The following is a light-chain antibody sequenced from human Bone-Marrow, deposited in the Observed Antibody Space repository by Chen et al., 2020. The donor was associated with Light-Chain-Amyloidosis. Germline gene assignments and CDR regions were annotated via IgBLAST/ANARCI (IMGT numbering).Light chain of an antibody. J-gene: IGKJ1*01. CDR3: MQTLESPT. CDR1: QSLRHSNGINY. Sequence: DLVLPHSPLTLPVTPGDPASISCRYSQSLRHSNGINYLDWFLQRPGQSPQLLIYVASERASGVPDRVSGSGSGTEFTLEIRRVEAEDVGIYFCMQTLESPTFGQGTKVEI. V-gene: IGKV2-28*01. CDR2: VAS.